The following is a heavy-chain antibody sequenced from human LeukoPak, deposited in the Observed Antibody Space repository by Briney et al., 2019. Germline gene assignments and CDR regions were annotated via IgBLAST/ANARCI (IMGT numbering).Heavy chain of an antibody. Sequence: SETLSLTCTVSGDSIRNYYCSWIRQPAGQGLEWIGRIYSTGTTNYNPSLKSRVTMSVDTSTKQFSLRLSSVTAADTAVYYCARGNAGYCSSTSCYAYFDYWGQGTLVTVPS. CDR2: IYSTGTT. V-gene: IGHV4-4*07. D-gene: IGHD2-2*01. CDR3: ARGNAGYCSSTSCYAYFDY. CDR1: GDSIRNYY. J-gene: IGHJ4*02.